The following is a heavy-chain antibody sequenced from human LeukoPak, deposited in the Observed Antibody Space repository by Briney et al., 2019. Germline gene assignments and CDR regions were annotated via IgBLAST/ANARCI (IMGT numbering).Heavy chain of an antibody. V-gene: IGHV4-30-4*07. D-gene: IGHD6-13*01. CDR2: IYYTGNT. Sequence: SETLSLTCAVSGGSISSGGYSWSWVRQPPGKGMEFIAYIYYTGNTYFNPSLKSRVTISVDTSKNQFSLKLSSVTAADTAVYYCARVLAAAGNNWFDPWGQGTLVTVSS. CDR3: ARVLAAAGNNWFDP. CDR1: GGSISSGGYS. J-gene: IGHJ5*02.